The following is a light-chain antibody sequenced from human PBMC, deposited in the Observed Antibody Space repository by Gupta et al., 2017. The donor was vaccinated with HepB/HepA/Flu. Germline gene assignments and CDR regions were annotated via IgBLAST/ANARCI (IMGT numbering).Light chain of an antibody. J-gene: IGKJ4*01. CDR1: QSISSY. CDR2: AAS. V-gene: IGKV1-39*01. Sequence: DIQMTQSPSSLSASVGDRVTITCRASQSISSYLNWYQQKPGKAPELLIYAASTLQTGVPSRFSGSGSGTXFTLTVXSLQPEDFATYYCQQTYYTPRTFGXGTKVEIK. CDR3: QQTYYTPRT.